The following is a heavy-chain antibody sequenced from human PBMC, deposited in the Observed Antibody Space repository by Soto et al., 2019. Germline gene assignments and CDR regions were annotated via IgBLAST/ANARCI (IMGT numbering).Heavy chain of an antibody. J-gene: IGHJ6*03. CDR2: ISGTSDNT. CDR1: GFTFSSYA. CDR3: AKPLSSYRINYYMDV. Sequence: GGSLRLSCAASGFTFSSYAMSWFRQAPGKGLEWVSSISGTSDNTYYAESVKGRFTVSRDNSKNTLYLQMNSLRAEDTAAYYCAKPLSSYRINYYMDVWGKGTTVTVSS. V-gene: IGHV3-23*01. D-gene: IGHD2-2*01.